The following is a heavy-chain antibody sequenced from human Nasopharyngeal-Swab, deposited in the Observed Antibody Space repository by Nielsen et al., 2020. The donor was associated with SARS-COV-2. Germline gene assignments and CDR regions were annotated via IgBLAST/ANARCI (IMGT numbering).Heavy chain of an antibody. CDR3: AKDQSINWFNP. J-gene: IGHJ5*02. V-gene: IGHV3-30*18. D-gene: IGHD2-21*01. CDR2: ISYDGSNK. Sequence: RQAPGKGLEWVAVISYDGSNKYYADSVKGRFTISRDNSKNTLYLQMNSLRAEDTAVYYCAKDQSINWFNPWGQGTLVTVSS.